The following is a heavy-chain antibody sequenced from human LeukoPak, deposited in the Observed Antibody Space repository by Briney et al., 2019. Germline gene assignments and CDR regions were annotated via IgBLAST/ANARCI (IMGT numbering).Heavy chain of an antibody. CDR2: IYHSGST. CDR1: GGSISSGGYS. Sequence: SQTLSLTCAVSGGSISSGGYSWSWIRQPPGKGLEWIGYIYHSGSTYYNPSLKSRVTISVDTSKNQFSLKLSSVTAADTAVYYCARSPVAAAGYGDFDYWGQGTLVTVSS. CDR3: ARSPVAAAGYGDFDY. V-gene: IGHV4-30-2*02. J-gene: IGHJ4*02. D-gene: IGHD6-13*01.